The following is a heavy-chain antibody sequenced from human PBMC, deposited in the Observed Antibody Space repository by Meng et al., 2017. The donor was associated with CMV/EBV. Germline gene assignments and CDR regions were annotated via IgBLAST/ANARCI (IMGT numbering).Heavy chain of an antibody. CDR3: VRAIVLMVYAENWFDP. D-gene: IGHD2-8*01. J-gene: IGHJ5*02. CDR1: GGSISSSSLY. V-gene: IGHV4-39*07. Sequence: LQMRGAGLGLVKPLDTLSITCTVSGGSISSSSLYWSWIPQTQGKGLEWIGSIYYSGSTYYNPSLKSRVTISVDTYKNQFSLNLSSVTAADTAVYYCVRAIVLMVYAENWFDPWGQGTLVTVSS. CDR2: IYYSGST.